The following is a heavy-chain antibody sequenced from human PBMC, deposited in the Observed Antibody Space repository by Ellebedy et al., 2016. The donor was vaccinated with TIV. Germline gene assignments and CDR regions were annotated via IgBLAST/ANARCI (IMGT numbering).Heavy chain of an antibody. CDR3: ARHVQGSMADTPGRAENFDY. CDR2: IYYSGST. CDR1: GGSISSYY. Sequence: MPSETLSLTCTVSGGSISSYYWSWIRQPPGKGLEWIGYIYYSGSTNYNPSLKSRVTISVDTSKNQFSLKLSSVTAADTAVYYCARHVQGSMADTPGRAENFDYWGQGTLVTVSS. D-gene: IGHD6-19*01. V-gene: IGHV4-59*01. J-gene: IGHJ4*02.